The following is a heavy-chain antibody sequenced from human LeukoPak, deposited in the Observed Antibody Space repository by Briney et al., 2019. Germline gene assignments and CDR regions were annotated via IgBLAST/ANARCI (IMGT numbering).Heavy chain of an antibody. CDR3: ARDPGYGDPRGF. CDR1: GLTVSSNY. Sequence: GGSLRLSCAASGLTVSSNYMSWVRQAPGKGLEWLSVIDSCGNTYYADSVKGRFTISRDNSKNTLYLQMNGLRAEDTAVYYCARDPGYGDPRGFWGQGTLVTVST. CDR2: IDSCGNT. V-gene: IGHV3-53*01. D-gene: IGHD4-17*01. J-gene: IGHJ4*02.